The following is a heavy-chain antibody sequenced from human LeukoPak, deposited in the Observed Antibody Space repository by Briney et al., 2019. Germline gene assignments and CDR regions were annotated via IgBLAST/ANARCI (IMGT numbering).Heavy chain of an antibody. CDR2: MNPNSGNT. CDR3: ARGTPYCSSASCYNF. Sequence: GASVKVSCKASGYTFTDFDINWVRQAAGQGLEWVGWMNPNSGNTGYAQNFQGRVTMTRDSSISTAYMELNSLRSDDTAVYYCARGTPYCSSASCYNFWGQGTLVTVSS. CDR1: GYTFTDFD. J-gene: IGHJ4*02. V-gene: IGHV1-8*01. D-gene: IGHD2-2*02.